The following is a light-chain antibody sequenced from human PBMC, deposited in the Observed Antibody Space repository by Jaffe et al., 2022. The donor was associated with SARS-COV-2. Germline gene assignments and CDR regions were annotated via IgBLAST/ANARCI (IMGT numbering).Light chain of an antibody. CDR3: QQRNHYPLT. CDR1: QDIYSH. CDR2: VAS. J-gene: IGKJ4*01. V-gene: IGKV1-9*01. Sequence: DIQLTQSPSFLSASVGDRVTITCRASQDIYSHLGWYQQKPGRAPKLLIYVASTLESGVPSRFSGSGSATEFTLTISSLQPEDFATYYCQQRNHYPLTFGGGTRVEI.